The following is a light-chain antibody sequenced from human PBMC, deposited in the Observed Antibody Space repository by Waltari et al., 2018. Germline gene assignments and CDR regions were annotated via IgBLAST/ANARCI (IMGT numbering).Light chain of an antibody. CDR1: QSVSSD. Sequence: ETVMTQSPATLSVSPGERATLSCRASQSVSSDLAWYQQKPGQAPRLLIYGASTRATGIPARFSGSGSGTEFTLIISSLQSEDFAVYYCQQYNIWPPTFGGGTKVEIK. CDR3: QQYNIWPPT. CDR2: GAS. J-gene: IGKJ4*01. V-gene: IGKV3-15*01.